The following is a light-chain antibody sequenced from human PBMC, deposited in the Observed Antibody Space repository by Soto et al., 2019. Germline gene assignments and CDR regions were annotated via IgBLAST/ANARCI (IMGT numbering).Light chain of an antibody. J-gene: IGKJ1*01. CDR2: LAS. CDR1: QSLLHSNGYNY. V-gene: IGKV2-28*01. Sequence: DIVMTQSPLSLPVTPGEPASISCRSSQSLLHSNGYNYLNWYLQKPGQSPQLLIYLASRRASGVPDRFSGSGSGTDFTLKISRVEADDVVIYYCMQTLQASVTFGQGTKVEIK. CDR3: MQTLQASVT.